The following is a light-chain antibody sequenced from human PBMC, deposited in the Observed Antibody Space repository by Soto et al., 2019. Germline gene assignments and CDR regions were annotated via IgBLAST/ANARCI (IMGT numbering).Light chain of an antibody. CDR1: SGHSSYP. V-gene: IGLV4-69*01. J-gene: IGLJ3*02. Sequence: QSVLTQSPSASASLGALVKLTCTLSSGHSSYPIAWHQQQPEKGPRYLMKLNNDGSHTKGDGIPDRFSGSSSGAERYLTISSLQSDDEADYYCQTWGTGIRVFGGGTKLTVL. CDR2: LNNDGSH. CDR3: QTWGTGIRV.